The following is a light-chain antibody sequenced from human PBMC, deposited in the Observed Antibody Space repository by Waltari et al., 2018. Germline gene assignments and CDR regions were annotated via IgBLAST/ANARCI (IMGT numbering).Light chain of an antibody. CDR2: CAS. Sequence: DIVMTQSPDSLAVSLGERATINCKSSQSVLYSSDNKNYLAWYQQKPGQPPKLLIYCASNRESGVPDRCSGSGSGTDFTLTISSLQAADVAVYYCHQYYDTPRTFGQGTKVEIK. CDR3: HQYYDTPRT. CDR1: QSVLYSSDNKNY. J-gene: IGKJ1*01. V-gene: IGKV4-1*01.